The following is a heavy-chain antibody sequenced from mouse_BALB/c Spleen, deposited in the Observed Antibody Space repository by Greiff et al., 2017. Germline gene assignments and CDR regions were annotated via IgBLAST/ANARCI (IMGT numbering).Heavy chain of an antibody. V-gene: IGHV5-9-3*01. CDR1: GFTFSSYA. CDR2: ISSGGSYT. D-gene: IGHD2-14*01. J-gene: IGHJ4*01. Sequence: EVKLMESGGGLVKPGGSLKLSCAASGFTFSSYAMSWVRQTPEKRLEWVATISSGGSYTYYPDSVKGRFTISRDNAKNTLYLQMSSLRSEDTAMYYCAREGYDEGNYAMDYWGQGTSVTVSS. CDR3: AREGYDEGNYAMDY.